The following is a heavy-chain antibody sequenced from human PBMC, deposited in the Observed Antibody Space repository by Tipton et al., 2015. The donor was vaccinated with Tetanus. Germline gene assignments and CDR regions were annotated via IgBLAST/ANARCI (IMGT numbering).Heavy chain of an antibody. CDR1: GFTFSSYW. D-gene: IGHD3-22*01. V-gene: IGHV3-7*01. CDR2: IKQDGSEK. Sequence: SLRLSCAASGFTFSSYWMSWVRQAPGKGLEWVANIKQDGSEKYYADSVKGRFTISRDNAKNSLFLQVNSLRAEDTAVYYCASSSRGYYDSSGYYGYFQRWGQGTLVTVS. CDR3: ASSSRGYYDSSGYYGYFQR. J-gene: IGHJ1*01.